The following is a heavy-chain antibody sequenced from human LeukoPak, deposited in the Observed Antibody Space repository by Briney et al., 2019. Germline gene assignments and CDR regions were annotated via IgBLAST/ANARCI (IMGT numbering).Heavy chain of an antibody. D-gene: IGHD3-9*01. CDR3: AREGYDILTGRDAFDI. J-gene: IGHJ3*02. CDR1: GYTFTGYY. Sequence: ASVKVSCKASGYTFTGYYMHWVRQAPGQGLEWMGWINPNSGGTNYAQKFQGRVTMTRDTSTSTAYMELSRLRSDDTAVYYCAREGYDILTGRDAFDIWGQGTMVTVSS. CDR2: INPNSGGT. V-gene: IGHV1-2*02.